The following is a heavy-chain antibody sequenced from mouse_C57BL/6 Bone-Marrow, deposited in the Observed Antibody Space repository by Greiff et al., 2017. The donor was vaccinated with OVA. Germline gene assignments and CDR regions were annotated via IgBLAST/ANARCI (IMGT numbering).Heavy chain of an antibody. D-gene: IGHD2-5*01. J-gene: IGHJ3*01. V-gene: IGHV7-1*01. CDR2: SRNKANDYTT. Sequence: EVKVVESGGGLVQSGRSLRLSCATSGFTFSDFYMEWVRQAPGKGLEWIAASRNKANDYTTEYSASVKGRFIVSRDTSQSILYLQMNALRAEDTAIYYCARDEGSNLAWFAYWGQGTLVTVSA. CDR3: ARDEGSNLAWFAY. CDR1: GFTFSDFY.